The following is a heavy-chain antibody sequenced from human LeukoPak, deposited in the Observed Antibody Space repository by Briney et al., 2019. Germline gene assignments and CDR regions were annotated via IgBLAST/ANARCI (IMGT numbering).Heavy chain of an antibody. CDR1: GFTFSSYA. CDR3: ARDLRDIVVVPAAMGY. V-gene: IGHV3-30-3*01. Sequence: GRSLRLSCAASGFTFSSYAMHWVRQAPGKGLEWVAVIPYDGSNKYYADSVKGRFTISRDNSKNTLYLQMNSLRAEDTAVYYCARDLRDIVVVPAAMGYWGRGNLVTVSS. CDR2: IPYDGSNK. J-gene: IGHJ4*02. D-gene: IGHD2-2*01.